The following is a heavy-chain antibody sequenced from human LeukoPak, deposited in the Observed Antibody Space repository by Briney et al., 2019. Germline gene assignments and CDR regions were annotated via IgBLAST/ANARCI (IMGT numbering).Heavy chain of an antibody. CDR3: ANSDIVASLGGY. V-gene: IGHV3-30*02. J-gene: IGHJ4*02. CDR2: IRYDGSNK. D-gene: IGHD5-12*01. CDR1: GFTFSSYG. Sequence: GGSLRLSCAASGFTFSSYGMHWVRQAPGKGLEGVAFIRYDGSNKYYADPVKGRITISRDNSKNTLYLQMNSLRAEDTAVYYCANSDIVASLGGYWGRGTLVTVSP.